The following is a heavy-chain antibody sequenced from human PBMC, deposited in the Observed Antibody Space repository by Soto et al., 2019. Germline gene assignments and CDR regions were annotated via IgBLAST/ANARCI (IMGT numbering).Heavy chain of an antibody. CDR1: GGFISSSNW. Sequence: QVQLQESGPGLVKPSGTLSLTCAVSGGFISSSNWWSWVRQPPGKGLEGLGESYHSGSTNYNTSLKSRITKAGGKSKNHCSLELNSVTVAGTAVFYLARDRRIAFHHDPFDIWGQGTIVTVSS. J-gene: IGHJ3*02. D-gene: IGHD3-3*02. CDR3: ARDRRIAFHHDPFDI. V-gene: IGHV4-4*02. CDR2: SYHSGST.